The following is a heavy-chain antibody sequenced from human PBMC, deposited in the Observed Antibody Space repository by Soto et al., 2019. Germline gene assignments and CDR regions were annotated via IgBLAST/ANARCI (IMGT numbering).Heavy chain of an antibody. CDR2: INYRGTT. Sequence: QVQLQESGPVLVKPSQTLSLTCTVSGGSIINGDTYLNWIRQHPEKGLEWMGYINYRGTTNYNPALKSRILISIDTSKNQFSLRLTSVTAADTAVYYCARDAPGVAPYWGQGTLVTVSS. J-gene: IGHJ4*02. CDR3: ARDAPGVAPY. D-gene: IGHD2-15*01. CDR1: GGSIINGDTY. V-gene: IGHV4-31*03.